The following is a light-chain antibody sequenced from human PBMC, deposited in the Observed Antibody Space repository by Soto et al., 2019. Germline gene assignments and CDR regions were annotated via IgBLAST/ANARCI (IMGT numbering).Light chain of an antibody. J-gene: IGLJ3*02. CDR1: TSNIGSNY. CDR3: VTWHVGAWV. V-gene: IGLV1-47*01. Sequence: QSVLTQPPSASGTPGQRVTISCSGDTSNIGSNYVYWYQHLPGTAPKLLIYRSTERPSGVPDRFSGSKSGTSASLAISGLRSEDEADYYCVTWHVGAWVFGGGTKLTVL. CDR2: RST.